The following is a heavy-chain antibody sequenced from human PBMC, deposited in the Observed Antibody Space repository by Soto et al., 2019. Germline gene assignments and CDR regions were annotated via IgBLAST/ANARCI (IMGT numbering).Heavy chain of an antibody. J-gene: IGHJ3*02. CDR3: AIQKGYDYIWVHAFDI. CDR1: GGTYSSYA. CDR2: ISAYNGNT. Sequence: GASVKVACKASGGTYSSYAISWVRQAPGQGLEWMGGISAYNGNTNYAQKLQGRVTMTTDTSTSTAYMELRSLRSDDTAVYYCAIQKGYDYIWVHAFDIWGQGTMVTVSS. D-gene: IGHD3-16*01. V-gene: IGHV1-18*01.